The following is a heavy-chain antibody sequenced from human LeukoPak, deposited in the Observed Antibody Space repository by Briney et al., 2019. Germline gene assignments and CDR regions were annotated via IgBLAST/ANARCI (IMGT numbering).Heavy chain of an antibody. Sequence: PSETLSLTCTVSGYSISSGYYWGWIRQPPGKGLEWIGSIYHSGSTYYNPSLKSRVTISVDTSKNQFSLKLSSVTAADTAVYYCARDQGVVTAIGPLFDYWGQGTLVTVSS. J-gene: IGHJ4*02. V-gene: IGHV4-38-2*02. CDR2: IYHSGST. CDR1: GYSISSGYY. D-gene: IGHD2-21*02. CDR3: ARDQGVVTAIGPLFDY.